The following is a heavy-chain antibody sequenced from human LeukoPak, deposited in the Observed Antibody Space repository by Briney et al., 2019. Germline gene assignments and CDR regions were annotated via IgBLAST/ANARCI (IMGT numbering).Heavy chain of an antibody. J-gene: IGHJ6*03. Sequence: SETLSLTCTVSGYSISSGYYWGWIRQPPGKGLEWIGSIYHSGSTYYNPSLKSRVTISVDTSKNQFSLKLSSVTAADTAVYYCARDSTVGSTVGRYSYYMDVWGKGTTVTVSS. D-gene: IGHD1-26*01. CDR1: GYSISSGYY. V-gene: IGHV4-38-2*02. CDR3: ARDSTVGSTVGRYSYYMDV. CDR2: IYHSGST.